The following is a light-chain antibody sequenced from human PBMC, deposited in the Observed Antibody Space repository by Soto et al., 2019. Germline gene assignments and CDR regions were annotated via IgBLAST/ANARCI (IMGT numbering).Light chain of an antibody. CDR2: KAS. V-gene: IGKV1-5*03. Sequence: DIQMTQSPSTLSASVGDRVAITCRASQSSSIWLAWYQQKPGKAPKLLIYKASSLESGVPSRFSGSGSGTEFTLTSSSLQPDDFATYYGQQYNDYSWTFGQGTKVEIK. J-gene: IGKJ1*01. CDR1: QSSSIW. CDR3: QQYNDYSWT.